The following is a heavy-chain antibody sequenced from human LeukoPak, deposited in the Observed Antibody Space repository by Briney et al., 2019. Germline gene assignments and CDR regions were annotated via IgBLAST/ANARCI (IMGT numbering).Heavy chain of an antibody. J-gene: IGHJ4*02. CDR3: ASYSSSWYMFFDY. CDR2: ISGSGGST. CDR1: GFTFSSYA. Sequence: PGGSLRLSCAASGFTFSSYAMSWVRQAPGKGLEWVSVISGSGGSTYYADSVKGRFTISRDNSKNTLYLQMNSLRAEDTAVYYCASYSSSWYMFFDYWGQGTLVTVSS. V-gene: IGHV3-23*01. D-gene: IGHD6-13*01.